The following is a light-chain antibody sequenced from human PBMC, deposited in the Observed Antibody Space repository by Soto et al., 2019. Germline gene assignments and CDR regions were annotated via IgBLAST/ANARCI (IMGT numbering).Light chain of an antibody. CDR2: DNS. Sequence: QSVLTQPPSVSGAPGQRVTISCTGSSSNIGARYDVHWYQQLPGTAPKLLIYDNSNRPSGVPDRFSGSKSGTSASLAITGLQAEDEADYYCQSYDSSLSGSGVFGGGTKLTVL. CDR1: SSNIGARYD. V-gene: IGLV1-40*01. CDR3: QSYDSSLSGSGV. J-gene: IGLJ3*02.